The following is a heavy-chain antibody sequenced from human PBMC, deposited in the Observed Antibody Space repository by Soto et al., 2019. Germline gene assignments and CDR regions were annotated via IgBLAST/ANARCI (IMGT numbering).Heavy chain of an antibody. V-gene: IGHV3-33*01. Sequence: QVQLVESGGGVVQPGRSLRLSCAASGFTFSSYGMHWVRQAPGKGLEWVAVIWYDGSNKYYADSVKGRFTISRDNSKNTLYLQVNSLRAEDTAVYYCARASSPALYFDLWGRGTLVTVSS. D-gene: IGHD2-2*01. J-gene: IGHJ2*01. CDR1: GFTFSSYG. CDR3: ARASSPALYFDL. CDR2: IWYDGSNK.